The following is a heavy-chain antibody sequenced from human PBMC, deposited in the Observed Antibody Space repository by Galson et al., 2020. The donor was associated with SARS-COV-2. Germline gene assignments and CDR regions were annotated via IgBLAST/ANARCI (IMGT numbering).Heavy chain of an antibody. D-gene: IGHD5-12*01. CDR3: ARKDGGNDSNGFDI. Sequence: SETLSLTCTVSGASISSGSYYWSWIRQPAGKGLEWIGHIYASGSANYNSSLKSRVTISVDTSKNQFFLRLTSVTAADTAVYYCARKDGGNDSNGFDIWGQGTMVTVSS. J-gene: IGHJ3*02. CDR1: GASISSGSYY. V-gene: IGHV4-61*09. CDR2: IYASGSA.